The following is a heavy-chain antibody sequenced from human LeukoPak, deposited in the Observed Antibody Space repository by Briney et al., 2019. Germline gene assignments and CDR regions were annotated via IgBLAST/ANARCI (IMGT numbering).Heavy chain of an antibody. D-gene: IGHD6-13*01. CDR3: ARRGSSWSTIDY. CDR2: IYYSGST. Sequence: SETLSLTCTVSGDSFSSYFWSWVRQPPGKGLEWIGHIYYSGSTNYNPSLKRGGTISVEKSKNQFSLKLNSVTAADTAVYYCARRGSSWSTIDYWGQGTLVTVAS. CDR1: GDSFSSYF. V-gene: IGHV4-59*08. J-gene: IGHJ4*02.